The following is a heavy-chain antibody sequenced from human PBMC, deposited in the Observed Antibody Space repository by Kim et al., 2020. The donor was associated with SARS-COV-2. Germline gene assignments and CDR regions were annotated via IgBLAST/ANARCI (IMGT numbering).Heavy chain of an antibody. J-gene: IGHJ6*02. CDR2: ISPDGRTT. D-gene: IGHD3-10*01. V-gene: IGHV3-74*01. Sequence: GGSLRLSCAASGFTFSNYWMYWVQAPGKGLVWVSRISPDGRTTNYADSVKGRFTISRDNAKNTLYLQMNNLRGEDTAVYYCTRGTYYSASGNPLDVWGPGAAVTV. CDR1: GFTFSNYW. CDR3: TRGTYYSASGNPLDV.